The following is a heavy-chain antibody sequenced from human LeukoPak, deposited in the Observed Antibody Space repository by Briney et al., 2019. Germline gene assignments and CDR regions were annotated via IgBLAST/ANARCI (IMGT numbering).Heavy chain of an antibody. D-gene: IGHD3-3*02. Sequence: GGSLRLSCAASGFTFSSYSMNWVRQAPGKGLEWVSYISNSGNTIYYADSVKGRFTISRDNAKSSLYLQMNSLRAEDTAIYYCARSPLADYFDYWGQGTLVTVSS. V-gene: IGHV3-48*04. CDR3: ARSPLADYFDY. CDR2: ISNSGNTI. J-gene: IGHJ4*02. CDR1: GFTFSSYS.